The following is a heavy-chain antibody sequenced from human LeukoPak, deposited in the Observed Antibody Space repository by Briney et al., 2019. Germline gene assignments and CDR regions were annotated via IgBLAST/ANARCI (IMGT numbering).Heavy chain of an antibody. CDR1: GFTFSSYG. V-gene: IGHV3-30*02. Sequence: HAGGSLRLSCAASGFTFSSYGMHWVRQAPGKGLEWVAFIRYDGSNKYYADSVKGRFTISRDNSKNTLYLQMNSLRAEDTAVYYCAKDQNYDSSGYYAYYFDYWGQGTLVTVSS. CDR2: IRYDGSNK. CDR3: AKDQNYDSSGYYAYYFDY. D-gene: IGHD3-22*01. J-gene: IGHJ4*02.